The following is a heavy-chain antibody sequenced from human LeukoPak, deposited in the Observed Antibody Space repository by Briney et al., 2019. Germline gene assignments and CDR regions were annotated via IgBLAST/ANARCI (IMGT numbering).Heavy chain of an antibody. D-gene: IGHD2-15*01. Sequence: GGSLRLSCAASGFTFSDYYMSWIRQAPGKGLEWVSYISSSGSTIYYADSVKGRFTISRDNARNSLYLQMNSLRAEDTAVYYCARDWLYCSGGSCPDAFDIWGQGTMVTVSS. V-gene: IGHV3-11*04. CDR1: GFTFSDYY. CDR2: ISSSGSTI. CDR3: ARDWLYCSGGSCPDAFDI. J-gene: IGHJ3*02.